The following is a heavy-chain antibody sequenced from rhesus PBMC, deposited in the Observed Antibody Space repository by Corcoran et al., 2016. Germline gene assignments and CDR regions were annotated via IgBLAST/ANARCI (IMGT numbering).Heavy chain of an antibody. Sequence: QVQLQESGPGLVKPSETLSLTCAVSGGSISSSNWWSWIRQPPGNGRAGIGVDCMWDHRGSSRSTYYNPSHQSLVTISKDTSKNQFSLKLGSVTAADTAVYYCARLGSSSYFDYWGQGVLVTVSS. CDR1: GGSISSSNW. CDR3: ARLGSSSYFDY. CDR2: HRGSSRST. D-gene: IGHD6-19*01. V-gene: IGHV4-65*02. J-gene: IGHJ4*01.